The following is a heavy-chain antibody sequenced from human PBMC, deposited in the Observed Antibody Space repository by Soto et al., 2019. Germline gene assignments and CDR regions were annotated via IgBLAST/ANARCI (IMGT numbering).Heavy chain of an antibody. CDR1: GGSISSGCYY. J-gene: IGHJ1*01. CDR2: IYYSGST. Sequence: SETLSLTCTVSGGSISSGCYYWSWIRQHPGKGLEWIGYIYYSGSTYYNPSLKSRVTISVDTSKNQFSLKLSSVTAADTAVYYCAIYDSSGSRGFQHWGQGTLVTVSS. D-gene: IGHD3-22*01. CDR3: AIYDSSGSRGFQH. V-gene: IGHV4-31*03.